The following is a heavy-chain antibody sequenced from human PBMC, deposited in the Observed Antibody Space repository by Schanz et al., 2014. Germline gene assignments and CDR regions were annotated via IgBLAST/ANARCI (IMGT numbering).Heavy chain of an antibody. D-gene: IGHD3-10*01. V-gene: IGHV3-21*01. CDR3: ASGVHVSSLQKGLQF. J-gene: IGHJ1*01. CDR2: ISSSSSYI. Sequence: EVQLVESGGGLVKPGGSLRLSCAASGFTFSSYSMNWVRQAPGKGLEWVSSISSSSSYIYYADSVKGRFTISRDNAKNTLYLQMNSLRAEDTAVYYCASGVHVSSLQKGLQFWGRGTLXIVSS. CDR1: GFTFSSYS.